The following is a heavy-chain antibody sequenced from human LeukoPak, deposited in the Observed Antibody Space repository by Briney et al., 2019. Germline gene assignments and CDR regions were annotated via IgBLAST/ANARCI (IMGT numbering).Heavy chain of an antibody. J-gene: IGHJ6*02. CDR1: GGSISSYY. V-gene: IGHV4-59*01. D-gene: IGHD4-17*01. CDR2: IYYSGST. Sequence: SETLSLTCTVSGGSISSYYWSWIRQPPGKGLEWIGYIYYSGSTNYNPSLKSRVTISVDTSKNQFSLKLSPVTAADTAVYYCARVQTTVPYYYYYGMDVWGQGTTVTVSS. CDR3: ARVQTTVPYYYYYGMDV.